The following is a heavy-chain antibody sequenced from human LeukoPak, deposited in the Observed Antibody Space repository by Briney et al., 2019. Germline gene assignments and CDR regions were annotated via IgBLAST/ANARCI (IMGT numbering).Heavy chain of an antibody. CDR2: IYPDDSDT. D-gene: IGHD6-13*01. CDR3: AIGRGGQQLGDY. CDR1: EYSFPNYC. V-gene: IGHV5-51*01. J-gene: IGHJ4*02. Sequence: GESLKISCKHSEYSFPNYCIGWVRQMPGKGLEWMGIIYPDDSDTRYSPSFQGQVTISADKSISTAYLQWSSLKASDTAMYYCAIGRGGQQLGDYWGQGTLVTVSS.